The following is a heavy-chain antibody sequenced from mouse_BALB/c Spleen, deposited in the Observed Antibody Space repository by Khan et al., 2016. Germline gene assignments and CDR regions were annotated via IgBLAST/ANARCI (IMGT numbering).Heavy chain of an antibody. J-gene: IGHJ4*01. CDR2: IYPGDGDT. Sequence: QVQLQHSGAELVRPGSSVKISCKASGYAFSSYWMNWVKQRPGQGLEWIGQIYPGDGDTNYNGKFKGKATLTADKSSSTAYMQLSSLTSEDSSVYFCAYYRYYYAMDYWGQGTSVTVSS. V-gene: IGHV1-80*01. D-gene: IGHD2-14*01. CDR1: GYAFSSYW. CDR3: AYYRYYYAMDY.